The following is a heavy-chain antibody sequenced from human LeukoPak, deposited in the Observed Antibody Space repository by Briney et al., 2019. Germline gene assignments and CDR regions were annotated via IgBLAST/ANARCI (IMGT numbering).Heavy chain of an antibody. V-gene: IGHV4-59*01. CDR2: IYYSGST. D-gene: IGHD2-2*03. Sequence: SETLSLTCTVSGGSISSDHWSWVRQPPGKGLEWIGYIYYSGSTKYNPSLKSRVTISVDTSKNQFSLKLSSVTAADTAVYYCARARSYLDWLDPWGQGTVVTVSS. CDR1: GGSISSDH. J-gene: IGHJ5*02. CDR3: ARARSYLDWLDP.